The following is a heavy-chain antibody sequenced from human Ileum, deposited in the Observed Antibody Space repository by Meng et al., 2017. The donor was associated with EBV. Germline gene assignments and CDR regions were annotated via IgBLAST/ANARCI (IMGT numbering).Heavy chain of an antibody. J-gene: IGHJ4*02. CDR2: TSHSGST. CDR3: ASSDYYRSDY. D-gene: IGHD3-22*01. Sequence: QGHLQGTVPGLVKPAETLSLTFAVSGGSISRGDLWSWVRQPPGKGLEWIGETSHSGSTNYSPSLKSRVTISLDKSKNQLSLKLNSVTAADTAVYYCASSDYYRSDYWGQGTLVTVSS. CDR1: GGSISRGDL. V-gene: IGHV4-4*02.